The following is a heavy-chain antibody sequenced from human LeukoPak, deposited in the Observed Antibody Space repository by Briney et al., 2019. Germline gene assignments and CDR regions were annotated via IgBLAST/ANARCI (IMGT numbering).Heavy chain of an antibody. V-gene: IGHV5-51*01. Sequence: GEPLKISCKSSGYTFSNYWIGWVRQMPGKGLEWMGTIYPGDSDTRYSPSFEGQVSISADKSISTAYLQWSSLKASDTAMYYCARVPCSISSMDYWGQGTLVTVSS. CDR2: IYPGDSDT. CDR3: ARVPCSISSMDY. J-gene: IGHJ4*02. D-gene: IGHD6-6*01. CDR1: GYTFSNYW.